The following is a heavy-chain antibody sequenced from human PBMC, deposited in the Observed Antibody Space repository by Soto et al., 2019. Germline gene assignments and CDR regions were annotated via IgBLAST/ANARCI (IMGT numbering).Heavy chain of an antibody. J-gene: IGHJ6*02. CDR3: ARAANHMYYYGMDV. CDR1: GGSISSSNW. CDR2: IYHSGST. V-gene: IGHV4-4*02. Sequence: SETLSLTCAVSGGSISSSNWWSWVRQPPGKGLEWIGEIYHSGSTNYNPSLKSRVTISVDKSKNQFSLKLSSVTAADTAVYYCARAANHMYYYGMDVWGQGTTVTVSS. D-gene: IGHD5-18*01.